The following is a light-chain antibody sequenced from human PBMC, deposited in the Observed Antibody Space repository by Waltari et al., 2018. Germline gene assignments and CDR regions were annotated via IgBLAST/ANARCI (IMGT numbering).Light chain of an antibody. J-gene: IGLJ1*01. CDR2: NNN. V-gene: IGLV1-44*01. CDR3: AAWDDSLPGLFV. CDR1: SANTGSNT. Sequence: SVVTQPPSASGTPGQRVTISCSGSSANTGSNTVTWYQQLPGTTPKLLIYNNNKRPSGVPDRFSGSKSGISASLAISGLQSEDEADYYCAAWDDSLPGLFVFGSGTKVTVL.